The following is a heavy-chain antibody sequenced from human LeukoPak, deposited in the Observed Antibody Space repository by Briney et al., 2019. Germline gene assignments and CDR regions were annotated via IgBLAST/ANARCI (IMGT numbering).Heavy chain of an antibody. V-gene: IGHV3-7*01. Sequence: GGSLRLSCAASGLTFRHYAVHWVRQAPGGGREWVANINGDGDGKRYADSVKDRFAISRDNARSLVFLQIHSLGDEDTALYYCARDSSPDSATTYYDALDMWGQGTMVTVSS. J-gene: IGHJ3*02. CDR3: ARDSSPDSATTYYDALDM. CDR2: INGDGDGK. D-gene: IGHD1-1*01. CDR1: GLTFRHYA.